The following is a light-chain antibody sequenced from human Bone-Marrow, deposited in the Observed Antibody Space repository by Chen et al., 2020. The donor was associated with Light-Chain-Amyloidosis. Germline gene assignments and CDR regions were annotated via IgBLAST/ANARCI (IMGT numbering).Light chain of an antibody. V-gene: IGKV4-1*01. J-gene: IGKJ1*01. CDR3: QQFYGIPRT. Sequence: DIVMTQSPDSLAVSLGEKAVMYCRSNPSLLYGPSNKDHLGCYQQKPGQPPRLLLYWASVRESGVPDRFIGSGSGTDFTLTISRLEAEDVAVYFCQQFYGIPRTFGQGTKVEIK. CDR2: WAS. CDR1: PSLLYGPSNKDH.